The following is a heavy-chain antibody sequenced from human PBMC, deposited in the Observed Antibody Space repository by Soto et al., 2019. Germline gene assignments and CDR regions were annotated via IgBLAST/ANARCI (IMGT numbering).Heavy chain of an antibody. J-gene: IGHJ6*02. D-gene: IGHD5-12*01. Sequence: SETLSLTCSVSGYSVSSSDYYWAWIRQPPGKGLEWIGSMFYSGLSYYDPSLKSRVTLSVDTSKNQFSVRLNSVTAADTAVYYCAPLTVSLSGPYGIHVWGQGTTVTVSS. V-gene: IGHV4-39*01. CDR3: APLTVSLSGPYGIHV. CDR1: GYSVSSSDYY. CDR2: MFYSGLS.